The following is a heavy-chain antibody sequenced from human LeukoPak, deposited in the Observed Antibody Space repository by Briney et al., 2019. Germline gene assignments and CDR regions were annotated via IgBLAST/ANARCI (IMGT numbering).Heavy chain of an antibody. CDR1: GGSIGSFNW. CDR3: AREGGFYRPLDY. J-gene: IGHJ4*02. CDR2: VHLDGRT. V-gene: IGHV4-4*02. Sequence: KPSGTLSLTCIVSGGSIGSFNWWTWVRQPPGKGLEWIGEVHLDGRTNYNPSLKSRLIMSVDLPENHISLKLTSVTAADTAVYYCAREGGFYRPLDYSGQGTLVTVSS. D-gene: IGHD3-3*01.